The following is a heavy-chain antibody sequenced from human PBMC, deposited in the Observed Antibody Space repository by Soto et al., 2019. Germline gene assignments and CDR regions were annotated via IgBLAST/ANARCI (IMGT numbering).Heavy chain of an antibody. Sequence: LRLSCAASGFTFSSYGMLWVRQAPGEGLEWVAVIWYDGSNKYYADSVKGRFTISRDNSKNTLYLQMNSLRAEDTAVYYCAXSREYYGSGSYYNHYYGMDVWGQGTTVTVS. V-gene: IGHV3-33*01. D-gene: IGHD3-10*01. CDR1: GFTFSSYG. CDR3: AXSREYYGSGSYYNHYYGMDV. J-gene: IGHJ6*02. CDR2: IWYDGSNK.